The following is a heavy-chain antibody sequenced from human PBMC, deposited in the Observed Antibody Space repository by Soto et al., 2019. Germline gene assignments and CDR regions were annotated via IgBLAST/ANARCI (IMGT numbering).Heavy chain of an antibody. CDR2: ISHEGGTQ. J-gene: IGHJ4*02. CDR3: ATEGSPKVSRWDDY. V-gene: IGHV3-30*03. Sequence: QVQLAESGGGVVQPGGSLRLSCAASGFTFSDYGIDWIRQAPGKGLGWVAVISHEGGTQYYADSVRGRFTVSRDNSNNILYLQMDSLKPEDTAVYFCATEGSPKVSRWDDYWGQGTLVTVSS. CDR1: GFTFSDYG. D-gene: IGHD1-26*01.